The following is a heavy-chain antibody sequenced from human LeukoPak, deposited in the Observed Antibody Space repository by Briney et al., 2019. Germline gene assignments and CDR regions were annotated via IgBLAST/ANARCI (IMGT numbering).Heavy chain of an antibody. Sequence: PSETLSLTCTVSGGSISSYYWSWIRQPAGKGLEWIGRIYTSGSTNYNPSLKSRVTMSVGTSKNQFSLKLSSVTAADTAVYYCARDYGSGNFFIYYGMDVWGQGTTVTVSS. J-gene: IGHJ6*02. CDR3: ARDYGSGNFFIYYGMDV. CDR2: IYTSGST. CDR1: GGSISSYY. D-gene: IGHD3-10*01. V-gene: IGHV4-4*07.